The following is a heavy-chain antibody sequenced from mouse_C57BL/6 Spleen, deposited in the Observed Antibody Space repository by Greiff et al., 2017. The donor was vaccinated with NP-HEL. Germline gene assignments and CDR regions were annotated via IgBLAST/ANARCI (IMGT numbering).Heavy chain of an antibody. CDR1: GFTFSSYA. CDR3: AREDYGYDGRFAY. D-gene: IGHD2-2*01. J-gene: IGHJ3*01. V-gene: IGHV5-4*01. Sequence: EVHLVESGGGLVKPGGSLKLSCAASGFTFSSYAMSWVRQTPEKRLEWVATISDGGSYTYYPDNVKGRFTISRDNAKNTLYLQMSHLKSEDTAMYYCAREDYGYDGRFAYWGQGTLVTVSA. CDR2: ISDGGSYT.